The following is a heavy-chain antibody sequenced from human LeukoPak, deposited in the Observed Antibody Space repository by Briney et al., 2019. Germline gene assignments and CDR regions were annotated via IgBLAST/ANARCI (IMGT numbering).Heavy chain of an antibody. J-gene: IGHJ5*02. D-gene: IGHD3-3*01. CDR1: GFTFSSYT. V-gene: IGHV3-30-3*01. CDR3: ARGGQGYDLNWFDP. Sequence: PGRSLRLSCAASGFTFSSYTIHWVRQAPGKGLEWVTIISYDGSNKYYADSVKGRSTISRDNSKNTLYLQMNSLRAEDTAVYYCARGGQGYDLNWFDPWGQGTLVTVSS. CDR2: ISYDGSNK.